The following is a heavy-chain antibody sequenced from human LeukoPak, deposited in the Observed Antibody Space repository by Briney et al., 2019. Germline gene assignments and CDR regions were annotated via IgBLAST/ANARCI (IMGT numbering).Heavy chain of an antibody. CDR2: IYYSGST. D-gene: IGHD4-17*01. CDR3: AGTHDCGDE. CDR1: GGSISSSSYY. Sequence: PSETLSLTCTVSGGSISSSSYYWGWLRQPPGKGLEGFGTIYYSGSTYYNPPLESRVTLYLDTPKSQCSLRLSSVTAAHTAVYYCAGTHDCGDEWGEGALVTVSS. V-gene: IGHV4-39*01. J-gene: IGHJ4*02.